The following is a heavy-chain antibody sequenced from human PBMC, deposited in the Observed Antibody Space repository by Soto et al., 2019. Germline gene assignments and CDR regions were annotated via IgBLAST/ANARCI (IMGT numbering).Heavy chain of an antibody. CDR1: GFTFSSYA. CDR2: ISYDGSNK. J-gene: IGHJ4*02. Sequence: QVQLVESGGGVVQPGRSLRLSCAASGFTFSSYAMHWARQAPGKGLEWVAVISYDGSNKYYADSVKGRFTISRDNSKNTLYLQMNSLRAEDTAVYYCARDPCSGGSCYVRLDYWGQGTLVTVSS. CDR3: ARDPCSGGSCYVRLDY. V-gene: IGHV3-30-3*01. D-gene: IGHD2-15*01.